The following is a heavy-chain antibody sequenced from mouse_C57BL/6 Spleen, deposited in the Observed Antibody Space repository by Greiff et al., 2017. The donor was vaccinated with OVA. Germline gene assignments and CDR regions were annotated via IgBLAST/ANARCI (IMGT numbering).Heavy chain of an antibody. CDR2: IDPSDSET. J-gene: IGHJ1*03. CDR1: GYTFTSYW. V-gene: IGHV1-52*01. Sequence: QVQLKQPGAELVRPGSSVKLSCKASGYTFTSYWMHWVKQRPIQGLEWIGNIDPSDSETHYNQKFKDKATLTVDKSSSTAYMQRSSLTSEDSAVYYCARGGNYGWYFDVWGTGTTVTVSS. CDR3: ARGGNYGWYFDV. D-gene: IGHD2-1*01.